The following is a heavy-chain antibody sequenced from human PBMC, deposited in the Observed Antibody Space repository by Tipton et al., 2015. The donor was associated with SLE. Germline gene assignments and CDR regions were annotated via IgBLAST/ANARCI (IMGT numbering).Heavy chain of an antibody. CDR2: IYPGDSDT. CDR1: GYSFSSYW. J-gene: IGHJ3*02. V-gene: IGHV5-51*01. D-gene: IGHD4-23*01. Sequence: QLVQSGAEVKKPGESLKISCKGSGYSFSSYWIGWVRQMPGKGLEWMGIIYPGDSDTRYSPSFQGQVTISADKSISTAYLQWSSLKASDTAMYYCARRETGDNSGDAFDIWGQGTMVTVSS. CDR3: ARRETGDNSGDAFDI.